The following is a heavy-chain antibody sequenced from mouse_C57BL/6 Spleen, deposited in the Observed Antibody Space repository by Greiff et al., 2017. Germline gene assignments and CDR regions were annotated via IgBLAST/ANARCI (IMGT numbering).Heavy chain of an antibody. J-gene: IGHJ1*03. CDR1: GYTFTCYW. CDR3: ARFYGSSYWYFDV. V-gene: IGHV1-55*01. CDR2: IYPGSGST. D-gene: IGHD1-1*01. Sequence: QVQLQQPGAELVKPGASVKMSCKASGYTFTCYWITWVKQRPGQGLEWIGDIYPGSGSTNYNAKFKSKATLTVDTSASTAYMQLNSLTSEDSAVYYCARFYGSSYWYFDVWGTGTTVTVSS.